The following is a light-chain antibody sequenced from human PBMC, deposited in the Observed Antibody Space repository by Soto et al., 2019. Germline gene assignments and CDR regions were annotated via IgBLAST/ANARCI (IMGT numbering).Light chain of an antibody. V-gene: IGKV3-15*01. Sequence: EIVLTQSPATLSVSPGERATLFCRASQTVSTNLAWYQQKPGQPPRLLVYSASSNFAGLPARYSASGSGPEFTLTLDNVQAEDFGFYFCQQYQNWPRTFGQGTRVEI. CDR2: SAS. CDR3: QQYQNWPRT. CDR1: QTVSTN. J-gene: IGKJ1*01.